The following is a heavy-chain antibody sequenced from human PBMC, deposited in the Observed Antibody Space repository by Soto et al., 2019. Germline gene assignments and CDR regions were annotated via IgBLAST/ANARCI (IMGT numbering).Heavy chain of an antibody. J-gene: IGHJ6*02. CDR1: GFTFNVYG. V-gene: IGHV1-69*06. CDR3: ARVRDPHLDHYGLDV. Sequence: VQLVQSGAEVKNPGSSVRVSCKTSGFTFNVYGIHWVRQAPGQGLEWMGGLIPIYDEPNYAQKFQGRVTITADKSTATVYLDLNSLRSEDTAVYFCARVRDPHLDHYGLDVWGQGTTVTVSS. CDR2: LIPIYDEP.